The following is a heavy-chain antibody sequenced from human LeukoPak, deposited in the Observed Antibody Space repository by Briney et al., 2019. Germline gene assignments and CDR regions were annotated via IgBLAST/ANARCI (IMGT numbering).Heavy chain of an antibody. D-gene: IGHD6-19*01. CDR1: GYTLTCHG. Sequence: AAVKVSCKAFGYTLTCHGISWVQQAPGQGLEWMGWISGYNGSTNYAQKLQGSVTMTSDTSTSTAYMELRSLRSDDTAVYYCARSAGSGWYFGEFDCWGQGTLVTVSS. V-gene: IGHV1-18*01. CDR3: ARSAGSGWYFGEFDC. J-gene: IGHJ4*02. CDR2: ISGYNGST.